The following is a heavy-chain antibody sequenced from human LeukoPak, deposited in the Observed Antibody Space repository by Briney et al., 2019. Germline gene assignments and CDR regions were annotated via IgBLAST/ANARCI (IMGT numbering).Heavy chain of an antibody. CDR2: INHSGST. D-gene: IGHD4-17*01. V-gene: IGHV4-34*01. J-gene: IGHJ4*02. CDR1: GGSFSVYY. Sequence: SETLSLTCAVYGGSFSVYYWSWIRQPPGKGLEWIGEINHSGSTNYNPTLKSRVTISVDTSKNQFSLKLSSVTAADTAVYYCARLVYGDIDYWGQGTLVTVSS. CDR3: ARLVYGDIDY.